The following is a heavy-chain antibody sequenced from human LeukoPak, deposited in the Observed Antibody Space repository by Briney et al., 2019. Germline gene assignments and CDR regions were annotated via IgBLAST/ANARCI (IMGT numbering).Heavy chain of an antibody. CDR3: AREWGATKRYYYYYYYMDV. V-gene: IGHV4-61*02. D-gene: IGHD1-26*01. CDR1: GGSISSGSYY. Sequence: SETLSLTCTVSGGSISSGSYYWSWIRQPAGKGLEWIGRIYTSGSTNYNPSLKSRVTISVDTSKNQFSLKLSSVTAADTAVYYCAREWGATKRYYYYYYYMDVWGKGTTVTVSS. J-gene: IGHJ6*03. CDR2: IYTSGST.